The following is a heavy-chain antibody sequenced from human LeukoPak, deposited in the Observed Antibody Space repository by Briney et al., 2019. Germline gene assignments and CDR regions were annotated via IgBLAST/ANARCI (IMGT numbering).Heavy chain of an antibody. J-gene: IGHJ6*02. Sequence: PGGSLRLSCAASGFTFSTYGMHWVRQAPGKGLEWVAIIWYDGSNKYHADSVKGRFTISRDNSKNTLYLQMNSLRAEDTAVYYCANGAVIPYYYYGMDVWGQGTTVTVSS. D-gene: IGHD3-16*02. CDR1: GFTFSTYG. CDR3: ANGAVIPYYYYGMDV. CDR2: IWYDGSNK. V-gene: IGHV3-33*06.